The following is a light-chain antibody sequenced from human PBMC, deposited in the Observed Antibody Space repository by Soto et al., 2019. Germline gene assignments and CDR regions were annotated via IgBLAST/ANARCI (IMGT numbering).Light chain of an antibody. V-gene: IGKV1-39*01. CDR2: AAS. CDR1: QSISSY. CDR3: QQRYSTTIT. J-gene: IGKJ5*01. Sequence: DIQMTQSPSSLSASVGDRVTITCRASQSISSYLNWYQQKPGKDPKLLIYAASSLQSGVPSRFSGSGSGTDFNLTISSLQTEDFATYECQQRYSTTITFGQWTRLEIK.